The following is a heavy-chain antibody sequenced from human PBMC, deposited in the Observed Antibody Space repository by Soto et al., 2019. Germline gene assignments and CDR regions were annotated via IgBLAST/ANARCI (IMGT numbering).Heavy chain of an antibody. D-gene: IGHD4-17*01. Sequence: ASVKVSCKAPRYAFTRSALSWVRQAPGQGPEWMGWISSYNGDTKYSQKFQGRVTITRDTSASTAYMELSSLRSEDTAVYYCAGDTAPSEVWGQGTTVTVSS. CDR1: RYAFTRSA. CDR3: AGDTAPSEV. J-gene: IGHJ6*01. V-gene: IGHV1-18*01. CDR2: ISSYNGDT.